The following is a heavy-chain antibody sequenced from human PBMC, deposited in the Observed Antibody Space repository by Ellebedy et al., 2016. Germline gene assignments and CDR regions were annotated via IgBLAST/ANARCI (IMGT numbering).Heavy chain of an antibody. D-gene: IGHD1-26*01. Sequence: SETLSLXXTVSDYSISSGYYWGWIRQPPGKGLEWIGSIYHSGSTYYNPSLKSRVTISVDTSKNQFSLKLSSVTAADTAVYYCARSTFYSGRYSGGVDYWGQGTLVTVSS. CDR1: DYSISSGYY. CDR3: ARSTFYSGRYSGGVDY. J-gene: IGHJ4*02. CDR2: IYHSGST. V-gene: IGHV4-38-2*02.